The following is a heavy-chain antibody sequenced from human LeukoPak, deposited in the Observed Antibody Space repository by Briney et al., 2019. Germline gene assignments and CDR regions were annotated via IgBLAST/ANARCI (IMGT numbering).Heavy chain of an antibody. V-gene: IGHV3-74*01. Sequence: PGGSLRLSCAASGFTFSSYWMHMVRQAPGKGLVWVSRINSDGSSTSYADSAKGRLTISRDKAKNTLYLQMNSLRAEDTAVYYCATWYYYDSSAYYLSYWGQGTLVTVSS. CDR2: INSDGSST. D-gene: IGHD3-22*01. J-gene: IGHJ4*02. CDR3: ATWYYYDSSAYYLSY. CDR1: GFTFSSYW.